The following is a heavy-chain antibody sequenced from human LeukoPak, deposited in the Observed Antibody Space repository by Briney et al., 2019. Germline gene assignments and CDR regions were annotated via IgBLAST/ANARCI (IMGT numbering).Heavy chain of an antibody. D-gene: IGHD3-3*01. CDR1: GGSISSYY. V-gene: IGHV4-59*01. J-gene: IGHJ3*02. CDR2: IYYSGST. Sequence: PSETLSLTCTVSGGSISSYYWSWIRQPPGKGLEWIGYIYYSGSTNYNPSLKSRVTISVDTSKNQFSLKLSSVTAADTAVYYCARSQSTYYDFWSGYSFEAFDIWGQGTMVTVSS. CDR3: ARSQSTYYDFWSGYSFEAFDI.